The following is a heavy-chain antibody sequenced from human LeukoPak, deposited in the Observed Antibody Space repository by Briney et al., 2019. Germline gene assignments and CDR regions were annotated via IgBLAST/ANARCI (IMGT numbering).Heavy chain of an antibody. D-gene: IGHD3-22*01. CDR1: GGTFSSYA. J-gene: IGHJ1*01. V-gene: IGHV1-69*04. CDR3: ARVSYYDSSGYPEYFHH. CDR2: IIPILGIP. Sequence: SVKVSCKASGGTFSSYAISWVRQAPGQGLEWMGRIIPILGIPNYAQKFQGRVTITADRSTSTAYMELSSLRSEDAAVYYCARVSYYDSSGYPEYFHHWGQGTLVTVSS.